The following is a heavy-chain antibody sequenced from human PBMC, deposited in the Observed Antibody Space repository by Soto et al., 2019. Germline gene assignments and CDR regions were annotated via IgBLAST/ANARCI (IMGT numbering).Heavy chain of an antibody. CDR2: IYYSGTT. J-gene: IGHJ6*02. CDR3: AASCVACGGFNYYGMDV. D-gene: IGHD2-21*01. V-gene: IGHV4-31*03. CDR1: GGSISSGGYY. Sequence: QVQLQESGPGLVKPSQTLSLTCTVSGGSISSGGYYWYWIRQHPGKGLEWIGYIYYSGTTYYNPSLKSRVTISGDTSKNQFSRKLSSVTAADTAVYYCAASCVACGGFNYYGMDVWGQGTTVTVSS.